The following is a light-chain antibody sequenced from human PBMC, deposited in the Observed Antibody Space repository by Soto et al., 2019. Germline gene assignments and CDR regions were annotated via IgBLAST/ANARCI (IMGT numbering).Light chain of an antibody. CDR1: QSISSW. CDR2: NAS. V-gene: IGKV1-5*03. CDR3: QQYSDNWT. Sequence: DIQMTQSPSTLSASVGDRVTITCRSSQSISSWLACYQQKPGTAPNLLIYNASTLQGVVPSRFSGSGSGTEFTLTISSLQPDDSAIYYCQQYSDNWTFGQGTKVDIK. J-gene: IGKJ1*01.